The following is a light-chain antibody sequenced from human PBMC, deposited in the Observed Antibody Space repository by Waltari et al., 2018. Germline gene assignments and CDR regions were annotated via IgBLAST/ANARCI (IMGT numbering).Light chain of an antibody. J-gene: IGLJ2*01. CDR2: YDS. CDR3: LVWHSTTDHHGV. V-gene: IGLV3-21*04. CDR1: NIGSKN. Sequence: SYVVTQSPSVSVAPGETARITGGGDNIGSKNGHWYQQRPGQAPVLVISYDSDRPSGIPERFSGSNSGNTATLTISWVEADDEADYYCLVWHSTTDHHGVFGGGTKLTVL.